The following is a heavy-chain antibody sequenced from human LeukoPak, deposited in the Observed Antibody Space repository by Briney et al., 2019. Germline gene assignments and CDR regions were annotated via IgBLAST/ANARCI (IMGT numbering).Heavy chain of an antibody. J-gene: IGHJ3*01. Sequence: GGSLRLSCAASGFTFTSYDMHWVRQAPGKGLEWVAFIRYDGSNKYYADSVKGRFTISRDNSKNTLYLQMNSLRAEDTAVYYCAREEGHGSGSYYLFHWGQGTMVTVSS. CDR3: AREEGHGSGSYYLFH. CDR2: IRYDGSNK. D-gene: IGHD3-10*01. CDR1: GFTFTSYD. V-gene: IGHV3-30*02.